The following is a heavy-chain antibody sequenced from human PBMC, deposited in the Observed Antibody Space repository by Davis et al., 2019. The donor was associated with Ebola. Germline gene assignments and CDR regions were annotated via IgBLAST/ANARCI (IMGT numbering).Heavy chain of an antibody. V-gene: IGHV3-74*01. CDR3: ARAGGKRYYYDSSGYFSIDY. D-gene: IGHD3-22*01. CDR2: INSDGSST. Sequence: PGGSLRLSCAASGFTFSSYAMSWVRQAPGKGLVWVSRINSDGSSTNYADSVKGRFTISRDNAKNTLYLQMNSLRDEDTAVYYCARAGGKRYYYDSSGYFSIDYWGQGTLVTVSS. CDR1: GFTFSSYA. J-gene: IGHJ4*02.